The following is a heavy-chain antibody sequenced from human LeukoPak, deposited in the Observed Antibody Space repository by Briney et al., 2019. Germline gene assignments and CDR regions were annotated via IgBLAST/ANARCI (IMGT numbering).Heavy chain of an antibody. CDR1: GYSFTTYW. V-gene: IGHV5-51*01. CDR3: ARVRDGPKGHFDY. CDR2: IYPGDSDT. D-gene: IGHD4-17*01. J-gene: IGHJ4*02. Sequence: GESLKISCKGSGYSFTTYWIAWVRQMPGKGLEWMGIIYPGDSDTRYSPSFQGQVTISADKSISTAYLQWSSLKASDTAMYYCARVRDGPKGHFDYWGQGTLVTVSS.